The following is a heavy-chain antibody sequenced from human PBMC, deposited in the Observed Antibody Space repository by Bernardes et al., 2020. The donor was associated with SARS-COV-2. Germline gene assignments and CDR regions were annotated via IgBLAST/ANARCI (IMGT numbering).Heavy chain of an antibody. V-gene: IGHV3-74*01. CDR2: INSDGSST. CDR1: GFTFSSYW. Sequence: GGSLRLSCAASGFTFSSYWMHWVRQAPGKGLVWVSRINSDGSSTSYADSVKGRFTISRDNAKNTLYLQMNSLRAEDTAVYYCARVRIVVVVAATNGMDVWGQGTTVTVSS. D-gene: IGHD2-15*01. J-gene: IGHJ6*02. CDR3: ARVRIVVVVAATNGMDV.